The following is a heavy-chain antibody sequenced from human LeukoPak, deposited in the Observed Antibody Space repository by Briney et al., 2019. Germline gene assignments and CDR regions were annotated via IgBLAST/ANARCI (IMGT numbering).Heavy chain of an antibody. D-gene: IGHD2-21*02. CDR2: IYYSGST. V-gene: IGHV4-59*11. CDR1: GGSISSHY. Sequence: PSETLSLTCTVSGGSISSHYWSWIRQPPGKGLEWIGYIYYSGSTNYNPSLKSRVTISVDTSKNQFSLKLSSVTAADTAVYYCARARLLYWSDPWGQGTLVTVSS. CDR3: ARARLLYWSDP. J-gene: IGHJ5*02.